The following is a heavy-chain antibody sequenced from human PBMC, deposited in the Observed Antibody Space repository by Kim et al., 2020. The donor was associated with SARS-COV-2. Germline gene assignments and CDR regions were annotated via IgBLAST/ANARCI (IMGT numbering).Heavy chain of an antibody. CDR2: GGST. D-gene: IGHD4-17*01. J-gene: IGHJ4*02. CDR3: APRLRIY. Sequence: GGSTYYEDHVKGRFTISRDNSKNTLYLQMNSLRAEDTAVYYCAPRLRIYWGQGTLVTVSS. V-gene: IGHV3-23*01.